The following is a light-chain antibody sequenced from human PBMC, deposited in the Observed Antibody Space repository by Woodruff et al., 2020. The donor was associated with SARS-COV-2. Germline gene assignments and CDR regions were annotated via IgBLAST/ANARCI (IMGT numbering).Light chain of an antibody. CDR1: QRVLYSSNNKNY. J-gene: IGKJ1*01. Sequence: TINCKSSQRVLYSSNNKNYLAWYQQKPGQPPKLLIYWASTRDSGVPDRFSGSGSGTDFTLTISSLQAEDVAVYYCQQYYSTPRTFGQGTKVEIK. CDR2: WAS. V-gene: IGKV4-1*01. CDR3: QQYYSTPRT.